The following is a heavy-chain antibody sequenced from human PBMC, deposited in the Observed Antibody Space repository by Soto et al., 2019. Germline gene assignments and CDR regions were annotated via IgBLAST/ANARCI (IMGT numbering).Heavy chain of an antibody. V-gene: IGHV4-30-2*01. D-gene: IGHD4-17*01. CDR1: GGSVSSGGYS. Sequence: SETLSLTCAVSGGSVSSGGYSWSWIRQPLGKGLEWIGYIYHSGSTYYNPSLKSRVTISVDRSKNQFSLKLSSVTAADTAVYYCARGGDYGDPYYYYYGMDVWGQGTTVTVSS. CDR2: IYHSGST. J-gene: IGHJ6*02. CDR3: ARGGDYGDPYYYYYGMDV.